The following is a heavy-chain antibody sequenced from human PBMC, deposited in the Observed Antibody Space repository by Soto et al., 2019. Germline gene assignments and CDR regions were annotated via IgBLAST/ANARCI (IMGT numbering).Heavy chain of an antibody. CDR1: GFTFKNYD. Sequence: EVELLESGGGLVQPGGSLRLSCVASGFTFKNYDMRWIRQAPGKGLEWVSGISGSGGVTYYADSVKGRFTISRDNSKNTLYLQMNSLRAEDTAIYYCAQNRHCRSYYESAGHYDNWGQGTLVTVSS. CDR2: ISGSGGVT. V-gene: IGHV3-23*01. J-gene: IGHJ4*02. CDR3: AQNRHCRSYYESAGHYDN. D-gene: IGHD3-10*01.